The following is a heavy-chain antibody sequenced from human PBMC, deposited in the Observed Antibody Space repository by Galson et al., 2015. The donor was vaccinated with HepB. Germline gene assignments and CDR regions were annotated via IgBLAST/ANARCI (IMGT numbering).Heavy chain of an antibody. CDR1: GFTFSSYA. V-gene: IGHV3-30*04. CDR2: ISYDGSNK. CDR3: ARAAAGTDRCLDY. Sequence: SLRLSCAASGFTFSSYAMHWVRQAPGKGLEWVAVISYDGSNKYYADSVKGRFTISRDNSKNTLYLQMNSLRAVDTAVYYCARAAAGTDRCLDYWGQGTLATVSS. D-gene: IGHD6-13*01. J-gene: IGHJ4*02.